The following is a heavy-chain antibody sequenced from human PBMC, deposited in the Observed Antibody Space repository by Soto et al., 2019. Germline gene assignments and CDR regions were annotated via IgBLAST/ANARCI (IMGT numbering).Heavy chain of an antibody. CDR2: ISSSGSNI. CDR1: GFTFSSYE. Sequence: GGSLRLSCAASGFTFSSYEMNWVRQAPGKGLEWVSYISSSGSNIYYADSVKGRFTISRDNAKNSLYLQMNSLRAEDTAVYYCARENPHYYDSSGYYSDAFDIWGQGTMVTVSS. D-gene: IGHD3-22*01. CDR3: ARENPHYYDSSGYYSDAFDI. J-gene: IGHJ3*02. V-gene: IGHV3-48*03.